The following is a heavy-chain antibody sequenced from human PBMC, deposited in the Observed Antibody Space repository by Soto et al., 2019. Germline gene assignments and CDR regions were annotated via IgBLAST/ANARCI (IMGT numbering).Heavy chain of an antibody. D-gene: IGHD6-19*01. J-gene: IGHJ4*02. CDR2: IYYSGST. CDR3: ARGGLYSSGWYRFDY. V-gene: IGHV4-61*01. Sequence: TLSLTCTVSGGSVSSGSYYWSWIRQPPGKGLEWIGYIYYSGSTNYNPSLKSRVTISVDTSKNQFSLKLSSVTAADTAVYYCARGGLYSSGWYRFDYWGQGTLVTVSS. CDR1: GGSVSSGSYY.